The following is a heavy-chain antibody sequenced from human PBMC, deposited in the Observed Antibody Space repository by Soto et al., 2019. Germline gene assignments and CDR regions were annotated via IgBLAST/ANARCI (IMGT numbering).Heavy chain of an antibody. CDR2: IIPIFGTA. D-gene: IGHD6-13*01. Sequence: QVQLVQSGAEVKKPGSSVKVSCKASGGTFSSYAISWVRQAPGQGLEWMGGIIPIFGTANYAQKFQGRVPIPADESTSRAYMELSSRRSEDPAVSYCARDCGAVKDAVSTTSYSSTWSWLDPWGQGTLVTVSS. CDR3: ARDCGAVKDAVSTTSYSSTWSWLDP. J-gene: IGHJ5*02. V-gene: IGHV1-69*01. CDR1: GGTFSSYA.